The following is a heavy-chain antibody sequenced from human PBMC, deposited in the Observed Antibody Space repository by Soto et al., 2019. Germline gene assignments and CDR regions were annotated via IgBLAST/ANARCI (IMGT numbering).Heavy chain of an antibody. CDR1: GFTFSTFW. J-gene: IGHJ4*02. V-gene: IGHV3-74*01. CDR3: ARDFEY. CDR2: INSDGSST. Sequence: EVQLVESGGGVVQPGGSLRLSCEASGFTFSTFWMHWVRQAPGKGLVWVSRINSDGSSTNYADSVKGRVTISRDNAKNMLYLQMNSLRAEDTAGYYCARDFEYWGQGTLVTVSS.